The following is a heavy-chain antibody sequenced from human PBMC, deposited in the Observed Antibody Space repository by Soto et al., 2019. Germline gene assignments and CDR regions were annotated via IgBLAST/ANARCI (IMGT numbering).Heavy chain of an antibody. V-gene: IGHV2-5*02. Sequence: QITLNESGPALVKPTQTLTLTCTFSGFSLNTRDVGVGWIRQPPGKALEWLGVVYWDDDKTYSPSLKSRLTITKDTPKNQVVLRMTKMDPVDTATYYCENCMGGVASFWGQGTLVTVSS. J-gene: IGHJ4*02. CDR3: ENCMGGVASF. CDR1: GFSLNTRDVG. CDR2: VYWDDDK. D-gene: IGHD3-16*01.